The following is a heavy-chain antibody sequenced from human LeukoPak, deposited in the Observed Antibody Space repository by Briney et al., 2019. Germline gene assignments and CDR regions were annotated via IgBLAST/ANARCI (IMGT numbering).Heavy chain of an antibody. CDR3: ARGHSSGWRRTWPFDY. J-gene: IGHJ4*02. D-gene: IGHD6-19*01. CDR2: INPNSGGT. Sequence: ASVKVSCKASGYTFTGYYMHWVRQAPGQGLEWMGWINPNSGGTNYAQRFQGRVTMTRGTSIRTAYMELSRLRSDDTAVYYCARGHSSGWRRTWPFDYWGQGTLVTVSS. CDR1: GYTFTGYY. V-gene: IGHV1-2*02.